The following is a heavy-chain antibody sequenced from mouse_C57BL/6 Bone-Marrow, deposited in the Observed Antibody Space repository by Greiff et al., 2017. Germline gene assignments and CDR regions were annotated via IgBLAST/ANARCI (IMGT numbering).Heavy chain of an antibody. D-gene: IGHD2-10*01. J-gene: IGHJ3*01. CDR2: ISDGGSYT. CDR1: GFTFSSYA. CDR3: ARALPY. Sequence: EVHLVESGGGLVKPGGSLKLSCAASGFTFSSYAMSWVRQTPEKRLEWVATISDGGSYTYYPDNVKGRFTISRDNAKNNLYLQMSHLKSEDTAMYYCARALPYWGQGTLVTVSA. V-gene: IGHV5-4*01.